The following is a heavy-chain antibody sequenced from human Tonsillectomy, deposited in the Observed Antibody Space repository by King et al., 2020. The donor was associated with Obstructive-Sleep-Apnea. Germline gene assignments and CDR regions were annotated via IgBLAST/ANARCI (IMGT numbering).Heavy chain of an antibody. J-gene: IGHJ5*02. CDR3: ARRRSLKYNRFDP. V-gene: IGHV1-8*01. Sequence: VQLVESGAEVKKPGASVKVSCKASGYTFLSYDINWVRQATGQGLEWMGWMDPNSGNTGYAQNFQGRVTMTRNTSISTAYMEMSSLKSEDTAVYYWARRRSLKYNRFDPWGQGTLVTVSS. D-gene: IGHD6-13*01. CDR2: MDPNSGNT. CDR1: GYTFLSYD.